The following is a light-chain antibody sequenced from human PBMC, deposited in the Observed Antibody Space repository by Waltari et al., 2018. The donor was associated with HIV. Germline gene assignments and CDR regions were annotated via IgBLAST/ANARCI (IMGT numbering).Light chain of an antibody. CDR2: DTN. J-gene: IGLJ2*01. CDR1: TGAGPIGHY. V-gene: IGLV7-46*01. Sequence: QPVVTQEPSVSVSAGGTVTLTCGSSTGAGPIGHYLYWFQQPPGRAPRTLIYDTNKRHSWTPARFSGSLLGSFGGRAALTLSGAQPEDEADYYCLLSYSGARVFGGGTKLTV. CDR3: LLSYSGARV.